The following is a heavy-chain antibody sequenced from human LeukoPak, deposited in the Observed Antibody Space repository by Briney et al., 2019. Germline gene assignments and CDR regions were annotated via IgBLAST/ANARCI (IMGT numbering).Heavy chain of an antibody. CDR3: AKSLARRYSGYDSDY. J-gene: IGHJ4*02. V-gene: IGHV3-23*01. CDR2: ISGSGGST. D-gene: IGHD5-12*01. Sequence: GRSLRLSFSASGFTFITYAMSWVRQAPGKGLELGSVISGSGGSTYYAYSVKCRFTISRDNSNNTLYLQQNSLRAEDTAVYYCAKSLARRYSGYDSDYWGQGTLVTVSS. CDR1: GFTFITYA.